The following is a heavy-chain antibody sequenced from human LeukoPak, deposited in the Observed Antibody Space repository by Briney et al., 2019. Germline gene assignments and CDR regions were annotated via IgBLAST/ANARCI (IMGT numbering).Heavy chain of an antibody. CDR2: IYISGST. D-gene: IGHD3-10*01. Sequence: SETLSLTCSVSGGSISSYYWNWIRQPAGKGLEWIGRIYISGSTNYNPSLKSRVTMSVDTSKNQFSLKLSSVTAADTAVYYCARDKSRTYGSADAFDIWGQGTMVTVSS. V-gene: IGHV4-4*07. CDR3: ARDKSRTYGSADAFDI. J-gene: IGHJ3*02. CDR1: GGSISSYY.